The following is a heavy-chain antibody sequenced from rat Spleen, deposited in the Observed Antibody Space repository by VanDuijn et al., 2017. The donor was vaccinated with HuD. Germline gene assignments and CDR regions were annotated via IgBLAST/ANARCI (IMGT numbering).Heavy chain of an antibody. Sequence: VQLKESGPGLVQPSQTLSLTCTVSGFSVSDYSVHWIRQPPGKGLEWMGVLWRGGSTTYNSTLKFRMGISRDTSKSQVFLKLNSLQTEDTAIYYCTRSRGYPGIAFDYWGQGVMVTVSS. CDR1: GFSVSDYS. D-gene: IGHD1-4*01. V-gene: IGHV2S63*01. CDR2: LWRGGST. CDR3: TRSRGYPGIAFDY. J-gene: IGHJ2*01.